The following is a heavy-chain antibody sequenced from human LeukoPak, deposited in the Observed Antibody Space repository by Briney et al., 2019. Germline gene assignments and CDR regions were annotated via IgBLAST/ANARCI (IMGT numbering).Heavy chain of an antibody. D-gene: IGHD3-22*01. CDR2: IIPIFGTT. J-gene: IGHJ3*02. CDR3: ARDTRKQRSCGYYLMDAFDI. V-gene: IGHV1-69*13. CDR1: GGPFRTYA. Sequence: VQVSCNASGGPFRTYAISWVRQAPGQGLEWMGRIIPIFGTTNYAQKLQGRVTIITDESTSTAYMELSSLRSEDTAVYYCARDTRKQRSCGYYLMDAFDIWGQGTMGTVS.